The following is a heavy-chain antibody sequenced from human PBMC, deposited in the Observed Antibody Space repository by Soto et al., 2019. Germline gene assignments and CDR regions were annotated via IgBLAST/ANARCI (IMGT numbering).Heavy chain of an antibody. J-gene: IGHJ6*02. Sequence: QVQLQESGPGLVKPSQTLSLTCTVSGGSISSGDYNWNWIRQPPGKGLEWIGYIYYSGNTYYNPYLQSRVTISVDTSKNQFSLKLSSVTAADTAVYYCARDVIRATTLRNAMDVWGQGTTVTVSS. CDR3: ARDVIRATTLRNAMDV. V-gene: IGHV4-30-4*01. CDR1: GGSISSGDYN. D-gene: IGHD2-21*01. CDR2: IYYSGNT.